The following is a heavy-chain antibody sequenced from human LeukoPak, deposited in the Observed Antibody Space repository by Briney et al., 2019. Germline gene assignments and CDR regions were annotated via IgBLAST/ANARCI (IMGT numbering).Heavy chain of an antibody. J-gene: IGHJ4*02. Sequence: PGGSLRLSCAVSGFTFSSYWMSWVRQAPGKGLERVSVIYSGGSTYYADSVKGRFTISRDTSKNTLYFQMNSLRAEDTAVYYCARSLFGSGTYYGLRADFDYWGQGTLVTVSS. D-gene: IGHD3-10*01. CDR2: IYSGGST. CDR3: ARSLFGSGTYYGLRADFDY. V-gene: IGHV3-53*01. CDR1: GFTFSSYW.